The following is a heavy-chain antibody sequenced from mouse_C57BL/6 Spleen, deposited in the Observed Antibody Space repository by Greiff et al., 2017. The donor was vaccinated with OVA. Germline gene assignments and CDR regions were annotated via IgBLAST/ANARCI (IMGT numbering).Heavy chain of an antibody. Sequence: QVQLQQSGAELVKPGASVKISCKASGYAFSSYWMTWVKQRPGKGLEWIGQLYPGDGDTNYNGKFKGKATLTADKSSSTAYMQLSSLTSEDSAVYVCARKALYYSNYFDYWGQGTTLTVSS. V-gene: IGHV1-80*01. CDR1: GYAFSSYW. CDR2: LYPGDGDT. D-gene: IGHD2-5*01. CDR3: ARKALYYSNYFDY. J-gene: IGHJ2*01.